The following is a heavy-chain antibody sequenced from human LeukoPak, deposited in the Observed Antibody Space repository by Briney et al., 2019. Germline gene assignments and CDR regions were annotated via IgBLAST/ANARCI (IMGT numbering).Heavy chain of an antibody. Sequence: PSETLSLTCTVSGGSISSSSYYWGWIRQPPGKGLEWIGSIYYSGSTYYNPSLKSRATISVDTSKNQFSLKLSSVTAADTAVYYCAGSIVVVVAATPGWFDPWGQGTLVTVSS. V-gene: IGHV4-39*01. CDR2: IYYSGST. CDR3: AGSIVVVVAATPGWFDP. CDR1: GGSISSSSYY. J-gene: IGHJ5*02. D-gene: IGHD2-15*01.